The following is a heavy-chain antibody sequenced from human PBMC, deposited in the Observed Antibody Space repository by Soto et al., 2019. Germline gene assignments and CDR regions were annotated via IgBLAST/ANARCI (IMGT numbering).Heavy chain of an antibody. CDR2: ISAYNGNT. V-gene: IGHV1-18*01. CDR1: GYTFTSYG. CDR3: ARGVTTRVFYYYYMDV. D-gene: IGHD3-10*01. Sequence: GASVKVSCKASGYTFTSYGISWVRQAPGQGLEWMGWISAYNGNTNYAQKLQGRVTMTTDTSTSTAYMELRSLRSDDTAVYYCARGVTTRVFYYYYMDVWGKGTTVTVSS. J-gene: IGHJ6*03.